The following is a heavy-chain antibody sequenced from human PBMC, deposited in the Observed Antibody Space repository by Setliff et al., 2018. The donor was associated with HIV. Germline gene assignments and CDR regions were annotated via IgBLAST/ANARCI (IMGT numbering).Heavy chain of an antibody. Sequence: PGGSLRLSCAASGFTFTSYWMIWVRQAPGKGLEWVANINQDGSEKNYVDSVKGRFTISRDNAKNSLYLQMDSLRVEDTTVYYCTRVFPDAFDVWGQGTMVTVSS. V-gene: IGHV3-7*01. CDR1: GFTFTSYW. D-gene: IGHD2-21*01. CDR2: INQDGSEK. J-gene: IGHJ3*01. CDR3: TRVFPDAFDV.